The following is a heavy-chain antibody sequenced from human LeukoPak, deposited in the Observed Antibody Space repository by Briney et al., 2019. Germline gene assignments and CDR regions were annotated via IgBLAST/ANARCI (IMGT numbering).Heavy chain of an antibody. CDR2: IIPILGIA. D-gene: IGHD2-8*01. CDR1: GGTFSSYA. Sequence: ASVKVSCKASGGTFSSYAISWVRQAPGQGLEWMRRIIPILGIANYAQKFQGRVTITADKSTSTAYMELSSLRSEDTAVYYCASSSNMLSSTFDYWGQGTLVTVSS. V-gene: IGHV1-69*04. J-gene: IGHJ4*02. CDR3: ASSSNMLSSTFDY.